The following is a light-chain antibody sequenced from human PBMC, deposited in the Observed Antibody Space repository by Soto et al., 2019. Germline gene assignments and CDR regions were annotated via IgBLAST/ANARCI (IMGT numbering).Light chain of an antibody. CDR3: TSYRRGPLYV. CDR2: DVY. Sequence: QSALTQPASVSGSPGQSITISCTGTSSDVGAYNYVSWYQQHPGKAPKLMIWDVYNRPSGVSPRFSGSKSGNTASLTISGLQGEDEAHYFCTSYRRGPLYVFGTGTKLTVL. J-gene: IGLJ1*01. CDR1: SSDVGAYNY. V-gene: IGLV2-14*01.